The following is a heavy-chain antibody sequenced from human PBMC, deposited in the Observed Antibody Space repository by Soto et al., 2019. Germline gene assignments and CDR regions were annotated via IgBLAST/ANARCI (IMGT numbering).Heavy chain of an antibody. CDR3: ARRKERSGPNYFDV. V-gene: IGHV1-8*01. CDR2: MNPSHGNA. D-gene: IGHD6-25*01. CDR1: GYTIIKYD. Sequence: ASVKVSCKASGYTIIKYDIHWVRQATGQGLEWMGWMNPSHGNAGYAQNFRVRVTMTSNTTLTTAYMELSGLKYEATAVYYCARRKERSGPNYFDVWGQGTLVTVSS. J-gene: IGHJ4*02.